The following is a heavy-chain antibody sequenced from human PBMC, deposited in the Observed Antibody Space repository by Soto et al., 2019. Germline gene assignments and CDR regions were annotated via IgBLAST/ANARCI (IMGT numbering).Heavy chain of an antibody. Sequence: SGGSLSLSCAASGFTFSNYWMTWVRQAPGKGLEWVAVIWQDGSNKYYADSVKGRFTISRDNSKNTLYLQMNSLRAEDTAVYYCARGHRSFDPWGQGTLVTVSS. J-gene: IGHJ5*02. CDR2: IWQDGSNK. CDR3: ARGHRSFDP. CDR1: GFTFSNYW. V-gene: IGHV3-33*08.